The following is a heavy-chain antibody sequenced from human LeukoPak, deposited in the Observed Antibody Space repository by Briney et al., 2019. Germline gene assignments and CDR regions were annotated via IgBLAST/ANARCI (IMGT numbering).Heavy chain of an antibody. CDR1: GFTFRSYA. D-gene: IGHD3-10*01. CDR2: ISYDGSNK. V-gene: IGHV3-30*04. J-gene: IGHJ6*04. Sequence: PGRSLRLSCAASGFTFRSYAMHWVRQAPGKGLEWVADISYDGSNKYYADSVRGRFTISRDNSMNTLYLQMNSLGAEDTAVYYCTKDLYGSGSKSCGMDVWGKGTTVTVSS. CDR3: TKDLYGSGSKSCGMDV.